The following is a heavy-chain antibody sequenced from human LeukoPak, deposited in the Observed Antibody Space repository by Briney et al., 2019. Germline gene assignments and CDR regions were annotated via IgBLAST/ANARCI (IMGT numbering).Heavy chain of an antibody. CDR1: GFTFSSYG. D-gene: IGHD6-19*01. Sequence: HPGGSLRLSCAASGFTFSSYGMSWVRQAPGKGLEWVSAISGSGGSTYYADSVKGRFTISRDNSKNTLYLQMNSLRAEDTALYYCAKRYGSSGFNWFDPWGQGTLVTVSS. V-gene: IGHV3-23*01. CDR3: AKRYGSSGFNWFDP. CDR2: ISGSGGST. J-gene: IGHJ5*02.